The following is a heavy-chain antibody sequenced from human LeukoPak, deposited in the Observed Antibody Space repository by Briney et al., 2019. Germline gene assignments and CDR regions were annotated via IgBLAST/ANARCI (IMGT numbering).Heavy chain of an antibody. J-gene: IGHJ5*02. CDR2: INPNSGGT. D-gene: IGHD3-10*01. V-gene: IGHV1-2*02. Sequence: ASVKVSCKASGYTFTGYYMHWMRQAPGQGLEWMGWINPNSGGTNYAQKFQGRVTMTRDTSISTAYMELSRLRSDDTAVYYCARARITMVRGVIPPNWFDPWGQGTLVTVSS. CDR3: ARARITMVRGVIPPNWFDP. CDR1: GYTFTGYY.